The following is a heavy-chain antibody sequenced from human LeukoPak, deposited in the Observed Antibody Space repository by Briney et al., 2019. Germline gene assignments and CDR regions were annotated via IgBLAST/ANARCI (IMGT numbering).Heavy chain of an antibody. CDR3: ARDCIAAAGFYYYYYGMDV. J-gene: IGHJ6*02. D-gene: IGHD6-13*01. CDR2: INHSGST. Sequence: SETLSLTCAVYGGSFSGYYWSWIRQPPGKGLEWIGEINHSGSTNYNPPLKSRVTISVDTSKNQFSLKLSSVTAADTAVYYCARDCIAAAGFYYYYYGMDVWGQGTTVTVSS. CDR1: GGSFSGYY. V-gene: IGHV4-34*01.